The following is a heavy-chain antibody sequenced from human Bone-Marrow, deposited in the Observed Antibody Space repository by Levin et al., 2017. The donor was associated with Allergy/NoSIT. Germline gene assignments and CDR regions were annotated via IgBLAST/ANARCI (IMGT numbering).Heavy chain of an antibody. Sequence: GASVKVSCKASGGTFSSYAISWVRQAPGQGLEWMGGIIPIFGTANYAQKFQGRVTITADESTSTAYMELSSLRSEDTAVYYCARDGDDGTGYYDSSGSAGYYYYYGMDVWGQGTTVTVSS. J-gene: IGHJ6*02. CDR1: GGTFSSYA. V-gene: IGHV1-69*13. CDR2: IIPIFGTA. D-gene: IGHD3-22*01. CDR3: ARDGDDGTGYYDSSGSAGYYYYYGMDV.